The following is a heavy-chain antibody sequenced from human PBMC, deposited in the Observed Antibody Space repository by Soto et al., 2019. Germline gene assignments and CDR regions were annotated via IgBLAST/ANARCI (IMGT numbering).Heavy chain of an antibody. V-gene: IGHV3-33*01. CDR2: IWYDGSNK. CDR1: GFTFSSYG. D-gene: IGHD3-22*01. Sequence: LRLSCAASGFTFSSYGMHWVRQAPGKGLEWVAVIWYDGSNKYYADSVKGRFTISRDNSKNTLYLQMNSLRAEDTAVYYCAREKSYYYDSSGYYGYWGQGTLVTVSS. J-gene: IGHJ4*02. CDR3: AREKSYYYDSSGYYGY.